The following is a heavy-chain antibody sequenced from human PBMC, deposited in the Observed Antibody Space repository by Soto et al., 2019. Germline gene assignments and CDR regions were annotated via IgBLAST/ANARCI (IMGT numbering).Heavy chain of an antibody. V-gene: IGHV3-30-3*01. CDR2: ISYDGSNK. Sequence: GGSLRLSCAASGFTFSSYAMHWVRQAPGKGLEWVAVISYDGSNKYYADSVKGRFTISRDNSKNTLYLQMNSLIAEDTAVYYRAREAYDSSGWLVYWGQGTLVTVSS. J-gene: IGHJ4*02. D-gene: IGHD3-22*01. CDR1: GFTFSSYA. CDR3: AREAYDSSGWLVY.